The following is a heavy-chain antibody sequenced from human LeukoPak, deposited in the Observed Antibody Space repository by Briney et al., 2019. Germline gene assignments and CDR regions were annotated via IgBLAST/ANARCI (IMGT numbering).Heavy chain of an antibody. CDR2: IRGSGDRT. V-gene: IGHV3-23*01. D-gene: IGHD1-26*01. CDR3: AKDSKIVGATFRSYHYMDV. CDR1: GFTFSSYA. J-gene: IGHJ6*03. Sequence: PGGSLRLSCAASGFTFSSYAMSWVRQAPGKGLEWVSAIRGSGDRTHYADSVKGRFTISRDNSKNTLYLQINSLRAEDTAVYYCAKDSKIVGATFRSYHYMDVWGKGTTVTISS.